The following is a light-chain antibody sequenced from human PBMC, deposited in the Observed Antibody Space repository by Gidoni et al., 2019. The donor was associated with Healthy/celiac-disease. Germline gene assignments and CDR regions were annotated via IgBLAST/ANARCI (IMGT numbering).Light chain of an antibody. J-gene: IGLJ2*01. CDR1: KLGDKY. CDR3: QAWDSSTVV. CDR2: QDS. Sequence: SYELTQPPSVSVSPGQTAIITCSGDKLGDKYACWYQQKPGKSPVLCIYQDSKRPAGIPERFSGSKSGNTATLTISRTQAMDEADYYCQAWDSSTVVFGGGTKLTVL. V-gene: IGLV3-1*01.